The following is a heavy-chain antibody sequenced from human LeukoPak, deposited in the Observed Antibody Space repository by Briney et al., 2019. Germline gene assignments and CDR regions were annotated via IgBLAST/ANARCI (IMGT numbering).Heavy chain of an antibody. CDR3: AKRSAESSGYFDY. D-gene: IGHD6-19*01. CDR2: ISSRGSDI. J-gene: IGHJ4*02. CDR1: GFTFNSYS. V-gene: IGHV3-21*05. Sequence: GGSLRLSCAASGFTFNSYSMNWVRQAPGKGLEWVSYISSRGSDIHYTDSVKGRFTISRDNAKRSLFLQMNSLRAEDTAVYYCAKRSAESSGYFDYWGQGTLVTVSS.